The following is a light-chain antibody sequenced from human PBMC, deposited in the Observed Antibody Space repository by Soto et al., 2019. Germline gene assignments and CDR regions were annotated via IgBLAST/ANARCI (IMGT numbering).Light chain of an antibody. J-gene: IGLJ1*01. V-gene: IGLV1-40*01. CDR3: QSYDSSLSGYV. CDR1: SSNIGAGHD. CDR2: DNN. Sequence: QSALTQPPSVSGAPGQRVTISCTGSSSNIGAGHDVHWYQQLPGTAPKLLIYDNNNRPSGVPDRLSGSKSGTSAPLAITGLQAEDEADYYCQSYDSSLSGYVFGTGTKLT.